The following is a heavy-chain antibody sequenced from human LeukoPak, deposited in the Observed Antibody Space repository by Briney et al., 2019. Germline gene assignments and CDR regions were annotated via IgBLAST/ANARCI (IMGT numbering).Heavy chain of an antibody. CDR1: GGSFSGYY. CDR3: ARGLLPIPPRGSRFDP. CDR2: INHSGST. V-gene: IGHV4-34*01. D-gene: IGHD2-15*01. Sequence: PSETLSLTCAVYGGSFSGYYWSWIRQPPGKGLEWIGEINHSGSTNYNPSLKSRVTISVDTSKNQFSLKLSSVTAADTAVYYCARGLLPIPPRGSRFDPWGQGTLVTVSS. J-gene: IGHJ5*02.